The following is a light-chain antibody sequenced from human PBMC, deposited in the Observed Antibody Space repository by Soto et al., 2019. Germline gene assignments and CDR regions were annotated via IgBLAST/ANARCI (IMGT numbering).Light chain of an antibody. CDR2: DTS. J-gene: IGKJ1*01. CDR3: QHTLKWPPT. CDR1: QSLNTK. V-gene: IGKV3-15*01. Sequence: EIVMSQSPPTLSVSSGERATLSCRASQSLNTKLAWYQQKPGPAPRLLIYDTSATAAGIPARFSGSGSATEFTLTISSLQSEDFALYYCQHTLKWPPTFGQGTKVDI.